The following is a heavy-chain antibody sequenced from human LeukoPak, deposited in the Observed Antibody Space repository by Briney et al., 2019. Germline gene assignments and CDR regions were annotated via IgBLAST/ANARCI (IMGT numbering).Heavy chain of an antibody. J-gene: IGHJ6*02. CDR3: AREPATIFGVVTAPIYYYYGMDV. Sequence: ASVTVSCKASGYTFTSYDINWVRQATGQGLEWMGWMNLNSGNTGYAQKFQGRVTMTRNTSISTAYMELSSLRSEDTAVYYCAREPATIFGVVTAPIYYYYGMDVWGQGTTVTVSS. CDR1: GYTFTSYD. V-gene: IGHV1-8*01. CDR2: MNLNSGNT. D-gene: IGHD3-3*01.